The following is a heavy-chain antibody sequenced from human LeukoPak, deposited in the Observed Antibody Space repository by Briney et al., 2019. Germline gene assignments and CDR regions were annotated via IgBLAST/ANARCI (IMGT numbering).Heavy chain of an antibody. V-gene: IGHV4-34*01. CDR1: GGSFSGYY. J-gene: IGHJ6*02. D-gene: IGHD3-3*01. Sequence: SETLSLTCAVYGGSFSGYYWSWIRQPPGKGLEWIGEINHSGSTNYNPSLKSRVTISVDTSKNQFSLKLSSVTAADTAVYYCAGPTIFGVRYYYYGMDVWGQGTTVTVSS. CDR2: INHSGST. CDR3: AGPTIFGVRYYYYGMDV.